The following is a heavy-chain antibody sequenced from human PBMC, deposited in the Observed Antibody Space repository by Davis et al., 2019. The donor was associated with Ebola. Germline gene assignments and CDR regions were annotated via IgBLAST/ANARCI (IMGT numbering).Heavy chain of an antibody. V-gene: IGHV1-69*06. D-gene: IGHD3-22*01. J-gene: IGHJ6*02. CDR2: INPMFGTA. CDR3: APLYFYDSSSYWDGMDV. CDR1: GGTFSSYT. Sequence: SVKVSCKASGGTFSSYTITWVRQAPGQGLEWMGGINPMFGTADYAQKFQGRVTVTEDTSTDTAYLELSSLRSDDTAVYYCAPLYFYDSSSYWDGMDVWGQGTTVTVSS.